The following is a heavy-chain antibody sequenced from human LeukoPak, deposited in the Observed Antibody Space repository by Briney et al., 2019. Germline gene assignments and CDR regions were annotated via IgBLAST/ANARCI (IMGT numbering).Heavy chain of an antibody. J-gene: IGHJ5*02. D-gene: IGHD2-21*02. CDR1: GFTFSSYG. V-gene: IGHV3-30*03. CDR3: ARGNHIYGDQSLDT. CDR2: TSFDSRSK. Sequence: PGRSLRLSCAAPGFTFSSYGMHWVRQAPGKGLEWVAVTSFDSRSKHYADSVEGRFTISRDNPKKTLYLQMSDLREEDTAMYFCARGNHIYGDQSLDTWGQGTLLTVSS.